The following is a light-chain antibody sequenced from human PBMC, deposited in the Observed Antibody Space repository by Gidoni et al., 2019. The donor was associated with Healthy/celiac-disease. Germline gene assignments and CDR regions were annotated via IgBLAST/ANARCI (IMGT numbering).Light chain of an antibody. CDR1: QSVSSSY. CDR2: GAS. V-gene: IGKV3-20*01. Sequence: EIVLTQSPGTLSLSPGKRATLSCRASQSVSSSYLAWYQQKPGQTPRLLIYGASSRAPGIPDRFSGSGSGTDFTLTISRLEPEDSAVYYCQQYGSSRRTFGQGTKVEIK. J-gene: IGKJ1*01. CDR3: QQYGSSRRT.